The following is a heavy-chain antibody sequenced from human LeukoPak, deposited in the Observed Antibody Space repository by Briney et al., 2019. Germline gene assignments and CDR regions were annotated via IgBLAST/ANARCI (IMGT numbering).Heavy chain of an antibody. CDR1: GFTFSSYW. Sequence: GGSLRLSCAASGFTFSSYWMHWVRQAPGKGLVWVSRINSDGSRTSNADSVKGRFTIPRDNAKNTLYLQMNSLRAEDTAVYYCAKDLKDCSSTSCYTPYNWFDPWGQGTLVTVSS. D-gene: IGHD2-2*02. J-gene: IGHJ5*02. CDR3: AKDLKDCSSTSCYTPYNWFDP. V-gene: IGHV3-74*01. CDR2: INSDGSRT.